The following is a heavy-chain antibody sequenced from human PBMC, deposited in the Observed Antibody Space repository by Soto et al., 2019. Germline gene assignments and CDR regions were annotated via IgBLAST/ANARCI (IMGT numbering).Heavy chain of an antibody. J-gene: IGHJ6*02. CDR1: GYTFTSYY. CDR3: AREPRVYSSWTTSMDV. V-gene: IGHV1-46*01. D-gene: IGHD6-6*01. CDR2: INPSGGST. Sequence: ASVKVSCRASGYTFTSYYIHWVRQAPGQGLEWMGIINPSGGSTSYAQKFQGRVTMTRDTSTSTVYMELSSLRSEDTAVYYCAREPRVYSSWTTSMDVWGQGTTVTVS.